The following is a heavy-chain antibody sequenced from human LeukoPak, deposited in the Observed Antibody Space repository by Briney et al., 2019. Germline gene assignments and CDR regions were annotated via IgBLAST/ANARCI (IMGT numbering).Heavy chain of an antibody. D-gene: IGHD2/OR15-2a*01. J-gene: IGHJ4*02. CDR2: INSDGSWT. CDR1: GDYL. V-gene: IGHV3-74*01. Sequence: GGSLRLPCAASGDYLMHWVRQARGQGLVWVSHINSDGSWTSYADSVKGRFTISKDNAKNTVYLQMNNLRAEDTAVYYCVSFYEAYWGRGTLVTVSS. CDR3: VSFYEAY.